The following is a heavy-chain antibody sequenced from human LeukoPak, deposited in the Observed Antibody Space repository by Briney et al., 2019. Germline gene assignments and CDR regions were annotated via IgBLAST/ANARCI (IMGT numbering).Heavy chain of an antibody. CDR3: ARDGTDYYDSSGYGYYFDY. CDR2: INPSGGST. J-gene: IGHJ4*02. Sequence: GASAKVSCKASGYTFTSYYMHWVRQAPGQGLEWMGIINPSGGSTSYAQKFQGRVTMTRDTSTSTVYMELSSLRSEDTAVYYCARDGTDYYDSSGYGYYFDYWGQGTLVTVSS. V-gene: IGHV1-46*01. D-gene: IGHD3-22*01. CDR1: GYTFTSYY.